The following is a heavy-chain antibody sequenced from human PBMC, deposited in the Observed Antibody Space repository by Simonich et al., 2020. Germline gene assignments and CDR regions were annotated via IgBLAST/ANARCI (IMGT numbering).Heavy chain of an antibody. V-gene: IGHV1-2*02. J-gene: IGHJ2*01. CDR2: INPTSGGT. CDR1: GYTFTGYY. Sequence: QVQLVQSGAEVKKPGAAVKVSCKASGYTFTGYYRHWVRQAPVQGREWKGWINPTSGGTNYAKKFQGRVTMTRDPSISTAYMELSRRRSDDTAVYYCARGGLGHWYFDLWGRGTLVTVSS. D-gene: IGHD6-25*01. CDR3: ARGGLGHWYFDL.